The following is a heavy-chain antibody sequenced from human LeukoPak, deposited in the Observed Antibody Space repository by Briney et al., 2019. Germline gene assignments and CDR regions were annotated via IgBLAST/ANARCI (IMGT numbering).Heavy chain of an antibody. D-gene: IGHD2-15*01. CDR2: IYDRGST. Sequence: SETLSLTCTVSGGSISSYYWSWIRQPPGKGLEWIGYIYDRGSTNYNPSLKSRVTISVDTSKNQFSLKLSSVTAADTAVYYCARSAKGYCSGGSCYSYYYYYMDVWGKGPRSPSP. CDR3: ARSAKGYCSGGSCYSYYYYYMDV. J-gene: IGHJ6*03. CDR1: GGSISSYY. V-gene: IGHV4-59*01.